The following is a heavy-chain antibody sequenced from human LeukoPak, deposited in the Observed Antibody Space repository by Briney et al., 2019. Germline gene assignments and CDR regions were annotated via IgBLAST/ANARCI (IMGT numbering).Heavy chain of an antibody. D-gene: IGHD3-9*01. J-gene: IGHJ4*02. CDR1: GYSFTSYW. Sequence: KPGESLKISCKGSGYSFTSYWIGWVRQMPGKGLEWMRIIYPGDSDTRYSPSFQGQVTISAAKSISTAYLQWGSLKASDTAMYYCARHSSSRYFDWLPPFDWGQGTLVTVSS. CDR3: ARHSSSRYFDWLPPFD. V-gene: IGHV5-51*01. CDR2: IYPGDSDT.